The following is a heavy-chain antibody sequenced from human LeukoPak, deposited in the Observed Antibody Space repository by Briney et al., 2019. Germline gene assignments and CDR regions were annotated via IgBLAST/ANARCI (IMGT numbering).Heavy chain of an antibody. CDR3: SGRANCRGDCTLDY. V-gene: IGHV1-2*02. J-gene: IGHJ4*02. Sequence: ASVRVSCRASGYTFTDYYIHWVRQAPGQGLEWMGWITPNSGDTDYAQKFQGRVTMTTDTSISTAYMELSGLRSDDTAVYYSSGRANCRGDCTLDYWGQGTLVSVSS. CDR2: ITPNSGDT. D-gene: IGHD2-21*01. CDR1: GYTFTDYY.